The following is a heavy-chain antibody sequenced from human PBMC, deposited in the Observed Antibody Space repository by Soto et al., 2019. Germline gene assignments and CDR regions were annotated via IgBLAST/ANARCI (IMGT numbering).Heavy chain of an antibody. CDR3: ARHQGPAAGNYGMDA. CDR2: ISSSSSYI. V-gene: IGHV3-21*01. D-gene: IGHD6-13*01. Sequence: GGSLRLSCAASGFTFSSYSMNWVRQAPGKGLEWVASISSSSSYIYYADSVKGRFTISRDKAKNSLFLQMSSLRAEDSALYYCARHQGPAAGNYGMDAWGQGTTVTVSS. CDR1: GFTFSSYS. J-gene: IGHJ6*02.